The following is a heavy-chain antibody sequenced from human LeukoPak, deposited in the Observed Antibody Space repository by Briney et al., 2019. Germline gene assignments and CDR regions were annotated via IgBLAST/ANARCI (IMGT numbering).Heavy chain of an antibody. Sequence: ASVKVSCKASGYTFTMYYIHWVRQATGQGLEWMGWMNPNSGNTGYAQKFQGRVTMTRNTSISTAYMELSSLRSEDTAVYYWARGKMGDWFDPWGQGTLVTVSS. V-gene: IGHV1-8*01. J-gene: IGHJ5*02. D-gene: IGHD3-16*01. CDR3: ARGKMGDWFDP. CDR2: MNPNSGNT. CDR1: GYTFTMYY.